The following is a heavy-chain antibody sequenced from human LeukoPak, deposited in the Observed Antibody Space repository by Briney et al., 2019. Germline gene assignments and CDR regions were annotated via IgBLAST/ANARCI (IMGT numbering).Heavy chain of an antibody. Sequence: GGSLRLSCAASGFTFSSYGMHWVRQAPGRGLEWVAVISYDGSNKYYADSVKGRFTISRDNSKNTLYLQMNSLRAEDTAVYYCANPSDEGYLLWGQGTLVTVSS. CDR1: GFTFSSYG. CDR2: ISYDGSNK. CDR3: ANPSDEGYLL. D-gene: IGHD1-26*01. J-gene: IGHJ4*02. V-gene: IGHV3-30*18.